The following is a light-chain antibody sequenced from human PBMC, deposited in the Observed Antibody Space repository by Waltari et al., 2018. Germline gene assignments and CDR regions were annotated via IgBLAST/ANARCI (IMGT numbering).Light chain of an antibody. Sequence: SYDLAQPLSVSVALGQSARISCGGSNIETKSVHWYQQKPGQAPVVVIYRDTNRPSAIPDRFSASNSGNTATLIISRAQAGDEADYYCQVWDSDTYWVFGGGTRLTVL. CDR2: RDT. CDR1: NIETKS. CDR3: QVWDSDTYWV. V-gene: IGLV3-9*01. J-gene: IGLJ3*02.